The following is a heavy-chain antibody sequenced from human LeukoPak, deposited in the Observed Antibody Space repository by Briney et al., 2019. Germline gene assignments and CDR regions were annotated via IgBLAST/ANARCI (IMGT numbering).Heavy chain of an antibody. V-gene: IGHV4-59*11. J-gene: IGHJ4*02. CDR1: GGSISSHY. Sequence: SETLSLTCTVSGGSISSHYWSWIRQPPGKGLEWIGYIYYSGSTNYNPSLKSRVTISVDKSKNQFSLKLSSVTAADTAVYCCASFRYYDSSGYYRGYFDYWGLGTLVTVSS. D-gene: IGHD3-22*01. CDR2: IYYSGST. CDR3: ASFRYYDSSGYYRGYFDY.